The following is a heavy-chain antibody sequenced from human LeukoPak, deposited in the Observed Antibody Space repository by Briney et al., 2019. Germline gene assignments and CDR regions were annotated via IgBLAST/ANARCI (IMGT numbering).Heavy chain of an antibody. D-gene: IGHD6-13*01. CDR3: ARDPFRSSFDY. Sequence: PSETLSLTCVVSGGSISSYYWSWIRQSAGKGLEWIGRIYTSGSTNYNPSLKSRVTMSIDTSKNQFSLKLSSVTAADTAVYYCARDPFRSSFDYWGQGNLVTVSS. V-gene: IGHV4-4*07. CDR1: GGSISSYY. CDR2: IYTSGST. J-gene: IGHJ4*02.